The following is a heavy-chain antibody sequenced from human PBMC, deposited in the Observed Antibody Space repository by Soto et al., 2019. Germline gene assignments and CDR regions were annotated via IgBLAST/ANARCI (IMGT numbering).Heavy chain of an antibody. CDR1: GYTFSMHA. J-gene: IGHJ4*02. D-gene: IGHD1-7*01. V-gene: IGHV1-3*01. CDR2: INAGNGDT. Sequence: GASVKVSCKTSGYTFSMHAIHWVRQAPGQGLEWMGWINAGNGDTKYSENFQDRVAITRDAYASAAYMEVRSLRSEDTAIYYCARDEGGWNSIEGGFVKFILDYSGQGSVVTVSS. CDR3: ARDEGGWNSIEGGFVKFILDY.